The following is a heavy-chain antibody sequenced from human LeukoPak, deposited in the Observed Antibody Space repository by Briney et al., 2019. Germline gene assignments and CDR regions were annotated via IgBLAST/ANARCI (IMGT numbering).Heavy chain of an antibody. CDR2: ISNNGGYT. D-gene: IGHD2-15*01. J-gene: IGHJ4*02. CDR1: GFTFSSSA. V-gene: IGHV3-23*01. Sequence: GGSLRLSCAASGFTFSSSAMSWVRQAPGKGLEWVSAISNNGGYTYYADSVQGPFTISRDNSKSTLCLQMNSLRAEDTAVYYCAKQLGYCSDGSCYFPYWGQGTLVTVSS. CDR3: AKQLGYCSDGSCYFPY.